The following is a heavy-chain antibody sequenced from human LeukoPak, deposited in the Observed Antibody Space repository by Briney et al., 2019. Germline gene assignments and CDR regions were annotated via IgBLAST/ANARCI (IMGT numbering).Heavy chain of an antibody. CDR2: MSGSGGST. J-gene: IGHJ4*02. CDR1: GFTFSSYS. Sequence: GGSLRLSCAASGFTFSSYSMNWVRQAPGKGLEWVSNMSGSGGSTYYADSVKGRFTISRDNSKNTLYLQMDSLRAEDTAVYYCAKGLGKATITPLGYWGQGTLVTVSS. D-gene: IGHD5-24*01. V-gene: IGHV3-23*01. CDR3: AKGLGKATITPLGY.